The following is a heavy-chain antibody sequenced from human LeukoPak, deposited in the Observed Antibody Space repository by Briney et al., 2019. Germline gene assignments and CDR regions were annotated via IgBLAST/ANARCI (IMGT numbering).Heavy chain of an antibody. Sequence: SETLSLTCTVSGDSISSYYWNWIRQTPGKGLERIGYIHYSGSTNYNPSLKSRVTISVDTSKNQFSLKLSSVTAADTAVYYCARLVMAYCGGDCYSKTHTLYYYYGMDVWGQGTTVTVSS. V-gene: IGHV4-59*08. D-gene: IGHD2-21*02. CDR2: IHYSGST. CDR1: GDSISSYY. J-gene: IGHJ6*02. CDR3: ARLVMAYCGGDCYSKTHTLYYYYGMDV.